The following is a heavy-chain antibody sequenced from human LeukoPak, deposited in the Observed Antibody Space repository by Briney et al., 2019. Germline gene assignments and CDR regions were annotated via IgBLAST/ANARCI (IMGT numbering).Heavy chain of an antibody. CDR2: MYYSGNT. Sequence: PSETLSLTCTVSGGSISSGPYYWGWIRQPPGKGLEWIGSMYYSGNTYYNPSLQSRVTISGDPSKNQFSLKLNSVTAADTAVYYCARLRATLTVVVTLFDSWGQGTPVTVSS. V-gene: IGHV4-39*01. D-gene: IGHD3-22*01. J-gene: IGHJ4*02. CDR3: ARLRATLTVVVTLFDS. CDR1: GGSISSGPYY.